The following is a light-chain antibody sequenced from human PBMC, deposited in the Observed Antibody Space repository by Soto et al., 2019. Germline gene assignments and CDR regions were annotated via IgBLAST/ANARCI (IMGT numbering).Light chain of an antibody. J-gene: IGKJ3*01. CDR2: KAS. V-gene: IGKV1-5*03. CDR1: QSISSW. Sequence: DIQMTQSPSTLSASVGDRVTITCRASQSISSWLAWYQQKPGKAPKLLIYKASSLESGVPSRFSGSGSGTEFTLTISSLQPDDFATYYCQQYDSYPITFGPGTTVDI. CDR3: QQYDSYPIT.